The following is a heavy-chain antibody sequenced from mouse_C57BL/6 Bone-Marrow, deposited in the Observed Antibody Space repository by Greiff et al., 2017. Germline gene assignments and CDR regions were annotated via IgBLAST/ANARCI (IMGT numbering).Heavy chain of an antibody. J-gene: IGHJ4*01. CDR1: GYTFTDYY. Sequence: EVQLQQSGPELVKPGASVKISCKASGYTFTDYYMNWVKQSHGKSLEWIGDINPNNGGTSYHQKFKGKATLTVDKSSSTAYMELRSLTSEDSAVYYCARNDYDAMDYWGQGTSVTVSS. CDR2: INPNNGGT. CDR3: ARNDYDAMDY. V-gene: IGHV1-26*01.